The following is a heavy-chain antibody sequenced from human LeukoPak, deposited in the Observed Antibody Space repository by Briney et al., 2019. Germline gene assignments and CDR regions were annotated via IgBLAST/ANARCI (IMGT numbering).Heavy chain of an antibody. CDR3: ARVGGYGYYYYYMDV. CDR2: INHSGST. Sequence: SETLSLTCAVYGGSFSGYYWSWIRQPPGKGLEWIGEINHSGSTNYNPSLKSRVTISVDTSKKQFPLKVNSLTAADTAVYYCARVGGYGYYYYYMDVWGKGTTVTVSS. J-gene: IGHJ6*03. V-gene: IGHV4-34*01. D-gene: IGHD5-12*01. CDR1: GGSFSGYY.